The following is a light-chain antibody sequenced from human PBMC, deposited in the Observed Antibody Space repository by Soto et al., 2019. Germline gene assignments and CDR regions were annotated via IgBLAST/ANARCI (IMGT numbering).Light chain of an antibody. CDR2: GAS. Sequence: EIVLTQSPGTLSLSPGERATLSCRASQSVSSNFLAWYQEKPGQAPRLLIYGASSRATGIPDRFSGSGSGTDFTLTISRLEPEDSAVYYCQQYGGAPFTFGPGTRVDVK. J-gene: IGKJ3*01. V-gene: IGKV3-20*01. CDR1: QSVSSNF. CDR3: QQYGGAPFT.